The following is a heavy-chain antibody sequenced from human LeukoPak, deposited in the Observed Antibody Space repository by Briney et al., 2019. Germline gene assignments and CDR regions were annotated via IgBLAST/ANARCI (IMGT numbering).Heavy chain of an antibody. CDR2: IYYSGST. CDR1: GGSISSYY. CDR3: ARRGWYNSGWYYLDY. V-gene: IGHV4-59*01. J-gene: IGHJ4*02. Sequence: SEALSLTCTVSGGSISSYYWSWIRQPPGKGLEWIGYIYYSGSTNYNPSLKSRVTISVDTSKNQFSLKLRSVTAADTAVYYCARRGWYNSGWYYLDYWGQGTLVTVSS. D-gene: IGHD6-19*01.